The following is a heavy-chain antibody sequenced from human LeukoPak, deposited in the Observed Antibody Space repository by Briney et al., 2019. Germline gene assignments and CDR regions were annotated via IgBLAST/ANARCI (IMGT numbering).Heavy chain of an antibody. V-gene: IGHV4-4*02. CDR2: ISLSGLT. CDR3: SRENGAFSPFGF. Sequence: PSETLSLTCGVSGGSISTTNWWSWVRQPPGQGLEWIGEISLSGLTNYSPSLNSRVTTSLDKPKNQLSLNLSSVPAAVTAVYYCSRENGAFSPFGFWGQGTLVTVPS. J-gene: IGHJ4*02. CDR1: GGSISTTNW. D-gene: IGHD2-8*01.